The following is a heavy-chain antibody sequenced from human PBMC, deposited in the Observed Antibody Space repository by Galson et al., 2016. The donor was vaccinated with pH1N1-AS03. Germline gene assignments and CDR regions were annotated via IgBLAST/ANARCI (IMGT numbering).Heavy chain of an antibody. CDR3: ARSGDYYDSSGYYWGQQYYFDY. CDR1: GFTFSDYY. Sequence: SLRLSCAASGFTFSDYYMSWIRQAPGQGLEWISFISITSTYTNYADSVKGRFTISRDNAKTSLLLQMNSLRAEDTAVYYCARSGDYYDSSGYYWGQQYYFDYLGRGTLVTVSS. D-gene: IGHD3-22*01. CDR2: ISITSTYT. V-gene: IGHV3-11*06. J-gene: IGHJ4*02.